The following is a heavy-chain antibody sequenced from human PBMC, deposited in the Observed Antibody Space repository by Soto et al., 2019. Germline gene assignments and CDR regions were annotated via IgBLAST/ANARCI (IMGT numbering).Heavy chain of an antibody. V-gene: IGHV1-18*01. Sequence: ASVKVSCKASGYTYTSYGISWERQAPGQGLEWMGWISAYNGNTNYAQKLQGRVTMTTDTSTSTAYMELRSLRSDDTSVYYCARMNGWSRRWTPSSYYYYGMDVWGRG. CDR2: ISAYNGNT. J-gene: IGHJ6*02. CDR1: GYTYTSYG. D-gene: IGHD6-13*01. CDR3: ARMNGWSRRWTPSSYYYYGMDV.